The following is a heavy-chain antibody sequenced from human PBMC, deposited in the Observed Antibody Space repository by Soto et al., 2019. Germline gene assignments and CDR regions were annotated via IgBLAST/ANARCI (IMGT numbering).Heavy chain of an antibody. J-gene: IGHJ4*02. D-gene: IGHD5-12*01. CDR1: GGSFSGYY. Sequence: SETLSLTCAVYGGSFSGYYWSWIRQPPGKGLEWIGEINHSGSTNYNLSLKSRVTISVDTSKNQFSLKLSSVTAADTAVYYCARLRGSRDGYNSRTIDYWGQGTLVTVSS. CDR3: ARLRGSRDGYNSRTIDY. CDR2: INHSGST. V-gene: IGHV4-34*01.